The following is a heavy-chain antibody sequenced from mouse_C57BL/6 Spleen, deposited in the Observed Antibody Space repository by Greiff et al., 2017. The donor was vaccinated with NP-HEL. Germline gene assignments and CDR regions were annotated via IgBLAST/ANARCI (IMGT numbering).Heavy chain of an antibody. Sequence: VKLMASGAELVRPGTSVKMSCKASGYTFTNYWIGWAKQRPGHGLEWIGDIYPGGGYTNYNEKIKGKDTLTADKSSSTAYMQFSSLTSEDSAIYYCARRQLRLRAMDYWGQGTSVTVSS. CDR1: GYTFTNYW. CDR2: IYPGGGYT. V-gene: IGHV1-63*01. J-gene: IGHJ4*01. D-gene: IGHD3-2*02. CDR3: ARRQLRLRAMDY.